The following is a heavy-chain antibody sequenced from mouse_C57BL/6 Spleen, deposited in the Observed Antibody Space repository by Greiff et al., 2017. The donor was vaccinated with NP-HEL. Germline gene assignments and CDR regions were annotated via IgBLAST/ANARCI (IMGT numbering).Heavy chain of an antibody. CDR1: GYAFSSSW. CDR3: ASWNYGSRKGFAY. V-gene: IGHV1-82*01. Sequence: VQLQQSGPELVKPGASVKISCKASGYAFSSSWMNWVKQRPGKGLEWIGRIYPGDGDTNYNGKFKGKATLTADKSSSTAYMQLSSLTSEDSAVYFGASWNYGSRKGFAYWGQGTLVTVSA. D-gene: IGHD1-1*01. J-gene: IGHJ3*01. CDR2: IYPGDGDT.